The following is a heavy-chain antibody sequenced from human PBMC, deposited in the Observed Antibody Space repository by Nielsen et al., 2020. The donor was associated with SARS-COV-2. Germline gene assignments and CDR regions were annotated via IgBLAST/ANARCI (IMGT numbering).Heavy chain of an antibody. CDR3: ARAARNPGPYYYYYGMDV. Sequence: WIRQPPGKGLEWVAVISYDGSNKYYADSVKGRFTISRDNSKNTLYLQMNSLRAEDTAVYYCARAARNPGPYYYYYGMDVWGQGTTVTVSS. J-gene: IGHJ6*02. V-gene: IGHV3-30*04. CDR2: ISYDGSNK.